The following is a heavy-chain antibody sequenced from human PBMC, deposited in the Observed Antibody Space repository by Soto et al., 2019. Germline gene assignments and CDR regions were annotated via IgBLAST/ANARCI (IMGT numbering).Heavy chain of an antibody. CDR1: GYTFTTYG. CDR2: ISPYYGST. Sequence: QIQLVQSGPEVKKPGASVKVSCRASGYTFTTYGVSWVRQTPGHGLEWMGWISPYYGSTNYAQNVQDRITMTADTSTSPTDVGLRSLRPGDTAVCYCVREVDEVGVISFGYWGQGTLVTVSS. D-gene: IGHD5-12*01. V-gene: IGHV1-18*04. J-gene: IGHJ4*02. CDR3: VREVDEVGVISFGY.